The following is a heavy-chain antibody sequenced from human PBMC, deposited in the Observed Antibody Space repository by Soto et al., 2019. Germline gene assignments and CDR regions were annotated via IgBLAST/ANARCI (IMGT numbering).Heavy chain of an antibody. CDR3: ARTVEYDSIPYYYADF. CDR1: GYTFNTYA. J-gene: IGHJ4*01. CDR2: ISGYNGNT. D-gene: IGHD2-21*01. V-gene: IGHV1-18*01. Sequence: ASVKVSCKAPGYTFNTYAITWVRQAPGQGLEWMGWISGYNGNTNYAQTLQGRGTMTTDTSTSTAYLELRSLRSDDTAVYYCARTVEYDSIPYYYADFWGQGILVTVSS.